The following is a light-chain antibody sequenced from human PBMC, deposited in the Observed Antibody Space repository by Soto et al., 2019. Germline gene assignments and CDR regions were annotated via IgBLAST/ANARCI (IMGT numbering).Light chain of an antibody. CDR3: QQSNSPYS. V-gene: IGKV1-5*03. CDR1: QTISSW. CDR2: KAS. J-gene: IGKJ2*03. Sequence: IQMNKPPATRSSCVSDMVNITFRASQTISSWLAWYQQKPGKAPKLLIYKASRLESGVPSRISGSGSGTEFTLTISSLQTDNFATYYCQQSNSPYSSAQRTKADI.